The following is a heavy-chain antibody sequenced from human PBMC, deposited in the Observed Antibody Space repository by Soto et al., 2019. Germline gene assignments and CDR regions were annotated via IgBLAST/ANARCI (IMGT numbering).Heavy chain of an antibody. J-gene: IGHJ4*02. D-gene: IGHD4-17*01. Sequence: SLRLSCAAYXFTVSSYAMSWVRQGPGKGLEGVSAISGSGGSTYYADSVKGRFTISRDNSKNTLYLQMNSLRAEDTAVYYCAKGAGYDHGVRWGQRTLVTVSS. CDR1: XFTVSSYA. CDR3: AKGAGYDHGVR. CDR2: ISGSGGST. V-gene: IGHV3-23*01.